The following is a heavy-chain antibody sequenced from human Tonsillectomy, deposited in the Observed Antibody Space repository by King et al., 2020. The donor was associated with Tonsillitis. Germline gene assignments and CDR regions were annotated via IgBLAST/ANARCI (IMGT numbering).Heavy chain of an antibody. D-gene: IGHD3-9*01. CDR1: GSPSSIFW. Sequence: VQLVESGGGLVHPGGSLSFPCVASGSPSSIFWMPWAGHAPGKGRVWVSLINCIGGSTSSANSPRGRFTISRDNAKNTLYLQMNSLRAEDTAVYFCARATYYDFLTGSEHYWYFDLWGRGTLVTVSS. J-gene: IGHJ2*01. CDR3: ARATYYDFLTGSEHYWYFDL. V-gene: IGHV3-74*01. CDR2: INCIGGST.